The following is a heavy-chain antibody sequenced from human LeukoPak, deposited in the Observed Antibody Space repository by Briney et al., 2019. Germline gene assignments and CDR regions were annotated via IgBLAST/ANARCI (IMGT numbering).Heavy chain of an antibody. CDR2: ISAYNGNT. CDR3: ARDYYDSSGYYED. J-gene: IGHJ4*02. V-gene: IGHV1-18*01. Sequence: VASVKVSCKASGYTFTSYGISWVRQAPGQGLEWMGWISAYNGNTNYAQKLQGRVTMTTDTSTSTAYIELRSLRSDDTAVYYCARDYYDSSGYYEDWGQGTLVTVSS. CDR1: GYTFTSYG. D-gene: IGHD3-22*01.